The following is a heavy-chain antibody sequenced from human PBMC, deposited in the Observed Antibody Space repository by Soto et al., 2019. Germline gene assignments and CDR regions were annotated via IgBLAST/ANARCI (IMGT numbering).Heavy chain of an antibody. D-gene: IGHD2-8*02. Sequence: SVKVSCKASGGTFSSYAISWVRQAPGQGPEWIGGIIPILTTPNYAQKFQGRVTIVADESTTTVYMELSSMKFEDTAVYYCATSVGIAPTGEDGMDVWG. CDR2: IIPILTTP. V-gene: IGHV1-69*13. CDR1: GGTFSSYA. CDR3: ATSVGIAPTGEDGMDV. J-gene: IGHJ6*02.